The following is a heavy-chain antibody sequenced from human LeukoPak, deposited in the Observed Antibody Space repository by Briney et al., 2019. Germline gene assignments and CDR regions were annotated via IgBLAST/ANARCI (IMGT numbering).Heavy chain of an antibody. J-gene: IGHJ3*01. CDR3: ASAWGTYCGGDCNTNAFDV. CDR1: GGSFSGYY. Sequence: SETLSLTCAVYGGSFSGYYWSWIRQPPGKGLEWIGEINHSGSTNYNPSLKSRVTISVDTSKNQFSLKLTSVTAADTAVYYCASAWGTYCGGDCNTNAFDVWGQGTMVTVSS. CDR2: INHSGST. D-gene: IGHD2-21*02. V-gene: IGHV4-34*01.